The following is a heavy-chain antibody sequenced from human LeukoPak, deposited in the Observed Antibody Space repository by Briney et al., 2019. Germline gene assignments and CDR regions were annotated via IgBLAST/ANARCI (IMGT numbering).Heavy chain of an antibody. CDR2: INAGNGNT. CDR3: ARDRGYYGSGSYYDY. J-gene: IGHJ4*02. Sequence: ASVKVSCKASGYTFTSYAMHWVRQAPGQRLEWMGWINAGNGNTKYSQKFQGRVTITRDTSASTAYMELSSLRSEDTAVYYCARDRGYYGSGSYYDYWGQGTLVTVSS. V-gene: IGHV1-3*01. D-gene: IGHD3-10*01. CDR1: GYTFTSYA.